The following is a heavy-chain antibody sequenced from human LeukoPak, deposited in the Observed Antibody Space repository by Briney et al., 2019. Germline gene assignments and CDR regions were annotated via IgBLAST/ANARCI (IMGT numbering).Heavy chain of an antibody. CDR2: ITGSGENT. CDR3: AKDLTSWNY. D-gene: IGHD2-2*01. V-gene: IGHV3-23*01. Sequence: GGSLRLSCAASGFTFSSYGITWVRQAPGKGLEWVSGITGSGENTYYADSVKGRFTISRDNSKSTLYLQMNSLRAEDTALYYCAKDLTSWNYWGQGTLVTVSS. J-gene: IGHJ4*02. CDR1: GFTFSSYG.